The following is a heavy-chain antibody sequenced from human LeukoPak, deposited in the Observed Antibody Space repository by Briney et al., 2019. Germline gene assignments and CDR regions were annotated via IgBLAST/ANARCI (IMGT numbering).Heavy chain of an antibody. Sequence: GGSLRLSCGASGFTFSIPWMSWVRQAPGKGLEWVGLIKSKIDGGTTDYAAPVKGRFTISRDDSKNTLYLQMNSLKTEDTAVYYCTTLAYGDYVGYWGQGTLVTVSS. CDR3: TTLAYGDYVGY. D-gene: IGHD4-17*01. CDR1: GFTFSIPW. J-gene: IGHJ4*02. V-gene: IGHV3-15*01. CDR2: IKSKIDGGTT.